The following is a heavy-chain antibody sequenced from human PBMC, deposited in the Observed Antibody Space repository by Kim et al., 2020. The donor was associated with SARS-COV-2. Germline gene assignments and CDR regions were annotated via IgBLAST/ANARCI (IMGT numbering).Heavy chain of an antibody. J-gene: IGHJ4*02. CDR1: GGTFSSYA. V-gene: IGHV1-69*13. D-gene: IGHD3-22*01. CDR3: ARDVVRFRYYYDSSGYSPGLFDY. Sequence: SVKVSCKASGGTFSSYAISWVRQAPGQGLEWMGGIIPIFGTANYAQKFQGRVTITADESTSTAYMELSSLRSEDTAVYYCARDVVRFRYYYDSSGYSPGLFDYWGQGTLVTVSS. CDR2: IIPIFGTA.